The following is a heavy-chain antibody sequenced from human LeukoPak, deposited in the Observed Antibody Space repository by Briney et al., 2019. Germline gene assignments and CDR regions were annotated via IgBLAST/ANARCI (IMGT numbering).Heavy chain of an antibody. CDR1: GGSFSGYY. CDR2: IYYSGST. J-gene: IGHJ5*02. CDR3: ARNYYDSSGYWFDP. D-gene: IGHD3-22*01. V-gene: IGHV4-59*01. Sequence: SETLSLTCAVYGGSFSGYYWSWIRQPPGKGLEWIGYIYYSGSTNYNPSLKSRVTISVDTSKNQFSLKLSSVTAADTAVYYCARNYYDSSGYWFDPWGQGTLVTVSS.